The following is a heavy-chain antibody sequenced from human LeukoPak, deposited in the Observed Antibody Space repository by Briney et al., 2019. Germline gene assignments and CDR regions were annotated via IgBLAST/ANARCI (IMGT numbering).Heavy chain of an antibody. CDR3: ARELH. Sequence: GGSLRLACAAYGFTVSSNYMNWVRQAPGKGLEWVSVIYSGGSTYYADSVKGRFTISRDNSKNTLYLQMSSLGPEDTAVYYCARELHLGQGTLVTVSS. CDR1: GFTVSSNY. CDR2: IYSGGST. J-gene: IGHJ4*02. V-gene: IGHV3-53*05.